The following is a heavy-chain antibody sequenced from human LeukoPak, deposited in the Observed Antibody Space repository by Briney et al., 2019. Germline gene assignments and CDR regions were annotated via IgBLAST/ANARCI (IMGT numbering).Heavy chain of an antibody. Sequence: GGSLRLSCAASGFTFSSYAMSWVRQAPGKGLEWVSAISGSGGSTYYADSVKGRFTISRDNSKNTLYLQMNSLRAEDTAVYYCAKGDDYGDYGSFDYWGQGTLVTVSP. D-gene: IGHD4-17*01. V-gene: IGHV3-23*01. CDR3: AKGDDYGDYGSFDY. J-gene: IGHJ4*02. CDR1: GFTFSSYA. CDR2: ISGSGGST.